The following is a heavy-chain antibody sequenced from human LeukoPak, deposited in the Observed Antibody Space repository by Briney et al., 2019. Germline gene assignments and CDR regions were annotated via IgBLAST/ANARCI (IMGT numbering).Heavy chain of an antibody. V-gene: IGHV1-24*01. CDR2: FDPEDGET. J-gene: IGHJ3*02. Sequence: ASVKVSCKVSGYTLTELSMHWVRQAPGKGLEWMGGFDPEDGETIYAQKFQGRVTMTEDTSTDTAYMELSSLRSEDTAVYYCATARPCGGDCYPGDDAFDIWGQGTMVTVSS. CDR3: ATARPCGGDCYPGDDAFDI. CDR1: GYTLTELS. D-gene: IGHD2-21*02.